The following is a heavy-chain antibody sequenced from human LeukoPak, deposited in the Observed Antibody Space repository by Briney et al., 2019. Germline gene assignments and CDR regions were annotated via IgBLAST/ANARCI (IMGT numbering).Heavy chain of an antibody. CDR3: ARDNVLQLSFGY. V-gene: IGHV3-33*01. J-gene: IGHJ4*02. Sequence: GGSLRLSCAASGFTFSSYGMHWVRQAPGKGLEWVAVIWYDGSNKYYADSVKGRFTISRDNSKNTLYLQMNSLRAEDTAVYYCARDNVLQLSFGYWGQGTLVTVSS. CDR2: IWYDGSNK. CDR1: GFTFSSYG. D-gene: IGHD5-18*01.